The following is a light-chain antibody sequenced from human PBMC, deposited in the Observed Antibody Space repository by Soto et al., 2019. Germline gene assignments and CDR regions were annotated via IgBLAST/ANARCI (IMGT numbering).Light chain of an antibody. CDR3: QQYGSSPRT. CDR1: QSVITSY. CDR2: CAS. Sequence: EIVLTQCPGTLSLSPGERATLSCRASQSVITSYFSWYQQKPGQAPRLLIYCASSRATGIPDRFSGSGSGTDFPLTISILEPEDFAVYYCQQYGSSPRTFGQGTQVDI. V-gene: IGKV3-20*01. J-gene: IGKJ1*01.